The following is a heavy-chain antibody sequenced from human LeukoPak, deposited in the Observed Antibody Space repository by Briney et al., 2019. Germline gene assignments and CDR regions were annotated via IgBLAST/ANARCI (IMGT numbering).Heavy chain of an antibody. CDR2: INPSSGST. D-gene: IGHD2-15*01. J-gene: IGHJ5*02. CDR1: GYTFTSYH. Sequence: ASVKVSCKASGYTFTSYHMHWVRQAPGQGHEWMGIINPSSGSTSYAQKFQGRVTMTRDTSTSTVYMELSSLRSEDTAVYYCARDPCSGGSCYNWFDPWGQGTLVTVSS. V-gene: IGHV1-46*01. CDR3: ARDPCSGGSCYNWFDP.